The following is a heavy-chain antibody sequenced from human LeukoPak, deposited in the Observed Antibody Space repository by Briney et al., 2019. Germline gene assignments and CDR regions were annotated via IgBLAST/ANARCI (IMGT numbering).Heavy chain of an antibody. V-gene: IGHV3-30-3*01. J-gene: IGHJ6*02. CDR2: ISYDGSNK. CDR1: GFTFSSYA. CDR3: ARDPGSGYFL. Sequence: PGGSLRLSCAASGFTFSSYAMHWVRQAPGKGLEWVAVISYDGSNKYYADSVKGRFTISRDNAKNSLYLQMNSLRAEDTAVYYCARDPGSGYFLWGQGTTVTVSS. D-gene: IGHD3-3*01.